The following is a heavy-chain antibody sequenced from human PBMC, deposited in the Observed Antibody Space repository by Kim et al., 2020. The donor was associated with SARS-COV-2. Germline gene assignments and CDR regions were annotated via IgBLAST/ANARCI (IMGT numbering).Heavy chain of an antibody. CDR1: GFSFSNYF. J-gene: IGHJ4*02. D-gene: IGHD3-10*01. V-gene: IGHV3-74*01. Sequence: GGSLRLSCAASGFSFSNYFMYWFRQAPGKGLVWVSRIKSDGGTTDYADSVKGRFTISRDNAKNTLYLQMNSLRAEDSAVYYCARDPASGFWGQGTLVTASS. CDR3: ARDPASGF. CDR2: IKSDGGTT.